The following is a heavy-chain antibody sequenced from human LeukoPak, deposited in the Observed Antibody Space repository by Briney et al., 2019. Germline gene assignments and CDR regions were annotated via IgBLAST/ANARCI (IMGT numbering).Heavy chain of an antibody. Sequence: ASVKVSCKASGYIFTSFYIHWVRQAPGQGLEYMGVINPSGGHTTYAQKFQGRVTMTRDTSTSKVYMELSSLRSEDTALYFCARDLVSSSSTFDYWGQGTLVTVSS. CDR1: GYIFTSFY. D-gene: IGHD2/OR15-2a*01. V-gene: IGHV1-46*01. CDR2: INPSGGHT. CDR3: ARDLVSSSSTFDY. J-gene: IGHJ4*02.